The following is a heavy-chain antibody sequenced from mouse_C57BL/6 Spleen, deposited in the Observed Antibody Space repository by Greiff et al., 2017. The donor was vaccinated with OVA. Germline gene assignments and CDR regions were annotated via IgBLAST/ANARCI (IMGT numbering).Heavy chain of an antibody. CDR1: GYTFTTYP. V-gene: IGHV1-47*01. D-gene: IGHD2-5*01. J-gene: IGHJ4*01. CDR3: ARRDSNYDDYAMDY. Sequence: VKLQESGAELVKPGASVKMSCKASGYTFTTYPIEWMKQNHGKSLEWIGNFHPYNDDTKYNEKFKGKATLTVEKSSSTVYLELSRLTSDDSAVYYCARRDSNYDDYAMDYWGQGTSVTVSS. CDR2: FHPYNDDT.